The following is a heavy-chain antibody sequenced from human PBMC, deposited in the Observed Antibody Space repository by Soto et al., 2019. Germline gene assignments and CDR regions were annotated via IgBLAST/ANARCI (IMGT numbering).Heavy chain of an antibody. CDR3: ARHIGGYFDWLLFDY. CDR2: IDPSDSYT. J-gene: IGHJ4*02. D-gene: IGHD3-9*01. V-gene: IGHV5-10-1*01. Sequence: GESLKISCKGSGYSFTSYWISWVHQMPGKGLEWMGRIDPSDSYTNYSPSFQGHVTISADKSISTAYLQWSSLKVSDTAMYYCARHIGGYFDWLLFDYWGQGTLVTVSS. CDR1: GYSFTSYW.